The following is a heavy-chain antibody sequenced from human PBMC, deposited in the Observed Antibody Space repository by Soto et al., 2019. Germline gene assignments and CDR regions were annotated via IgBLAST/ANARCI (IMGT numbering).Heavy chain of an antibody. CDR1: GYAFEDYA. CDR2: ISWDGEST. CDR3: AKVGQLDITTGHAYFDH. D-gene: IGHD5-12*01. V-gene: IGHV3-43D*04. Sequence: PGWSLRLSCATSGYAFEDYAMHWVRQVPGKGLEWVSLISWDGESTYYADPVKGRFTVSRDNSEKSLYLQMNSVRVDDTASYYCAKVGQLDITTGHAYFDHWGQGTLVTVSS. J-gene: IGHJ4*02.